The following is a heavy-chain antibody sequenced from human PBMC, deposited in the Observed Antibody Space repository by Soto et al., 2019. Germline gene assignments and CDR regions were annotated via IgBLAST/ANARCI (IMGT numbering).Heavy chain of an antibody. CDR2: INAGNGNT. D-gene: IGHD3-16*01. CDR1: GYTFTSYA. CDR3: ARDSPYYPRWFDP. J-gene: IGHJ5*02. Sequence: QVQLVQSGAEVKKPGASVKVSCKASGYTFTSYAMHWVRQAPGQRLEWMGWINAGNGNTKYSQKFQGRVTITRDTSASTAYMELSSLRSEDTAVYYCARDSPYYPRWFDPWGQGTLVTVSS. V-gene: IGHV1-3*01.